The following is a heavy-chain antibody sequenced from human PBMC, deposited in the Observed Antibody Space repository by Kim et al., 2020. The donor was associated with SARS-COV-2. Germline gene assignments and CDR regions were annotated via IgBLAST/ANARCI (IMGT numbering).Heavy chain of an antibody. D-gene: IGHD2-21*01. V-gene: IGHV1-3*01. J-gene: IGHJ5*02. Sequence: GNTKYSQKFQGRVTITRDTSASTAYMELSSLRSEDTAVYYCARPTSGYSAWGQGTLVTVSS. CDR3: ARPTSGYSA. CDR2: GNT.